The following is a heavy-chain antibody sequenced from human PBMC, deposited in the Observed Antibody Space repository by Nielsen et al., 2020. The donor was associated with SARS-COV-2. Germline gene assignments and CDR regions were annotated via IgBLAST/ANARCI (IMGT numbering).Heavy chain of an antibody. Sequence: SQTLSLTCAVYGGSFSDYYWSWIRQHPGKGVEWIGYIYYSGSTYYNPSLKSRVTISVDTSKNQFSLKLSSVTAADTAVYYCARDRTMAPPGYYGMDVWGQGTTVTVSS. V-gene: IGHV4-31*02. J-gene: IGHJ6*02. CDR3: ARDRTMAPPGYYGMDV. CDR2: IYYSGST. CDR1: GGSFSDYY. D-gene: IGHD4/OR15-4a*01.